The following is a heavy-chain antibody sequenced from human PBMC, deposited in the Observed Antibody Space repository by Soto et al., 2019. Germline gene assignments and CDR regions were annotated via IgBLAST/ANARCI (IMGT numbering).Heavy chain of an antibody. CDR2: KYYSGAT. Sequence: PSETLSLTCTVSGGAIKIDYYWGCVRQPPGGGLEWMGYKYYSGATDSDPSLEARVSFSVDTSKNQLFLNLTSVTVADTAVYFCARGRPNHCDYGPDVWGPGIPVTVSS. J-gene: IGHJ6*02. CDR1: GGAIKIDYY. CDR3: ARGRPNHCDYGPDV. D-gene: IGHD2-21*02. V-gene: IGHV4-30-4*01.